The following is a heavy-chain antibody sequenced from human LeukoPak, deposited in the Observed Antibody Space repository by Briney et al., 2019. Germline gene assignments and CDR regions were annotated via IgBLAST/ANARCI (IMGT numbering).Heavy chain of an antibody. V-gene: IGHV1-46*01. CDR3: ARALPHRRLMDTTMEQHWFDP. CDR1: GYIFTSYF. J-gene: IGHJ5*02. D-gene: IGHD5-18*01. Sequence: ASVKVSCKASGYIFTSYFMHWVRQAPGQGLEWMGLVNPSGGSTRYAQKFQGRVTMTRDMSTSTVYMELSSLRSEDTAVYYCARALPHRRLMDTTMEQHWFDPWGQGTLVTVSS. CDR2: VNPSGGST.